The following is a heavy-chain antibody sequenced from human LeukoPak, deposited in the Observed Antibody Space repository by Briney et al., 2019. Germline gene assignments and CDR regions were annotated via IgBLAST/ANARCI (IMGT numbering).Heavy chain of an antibody. CDR2: IIPIFGTA. J-gene: IGHJ4*02. V-gene: IGHV1-69*01. CDR3: ARDRRYYYDSSGPPSFDY. D-gene: IGHD3-22*01. Sequence: KVSCKASGGTFSSYAISWVRQAPGQGLEWMGGIIPIFGTANYAQKFQGRVTITADESTSTAHMELSSLRSEDTAVYYCARDRRYYYDSSGPPSFDYWGQGTLVTVSS. CDR1: GGTFSSYA.